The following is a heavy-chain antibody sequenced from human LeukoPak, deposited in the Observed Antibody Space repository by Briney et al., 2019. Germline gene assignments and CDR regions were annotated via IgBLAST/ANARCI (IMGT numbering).Heavy chain of an antibody. D-gene: IGHD3-22*01. CDR1: GGSISSYY. J-gene: IGHJ4*02. CDR3: ARAEYYYDSSGYYSYYFDY. Sequence: TTSETLSLTCTVSGGSISSYYWSWIRQPPGKGLEWIGYIYYSGSTNYNPSLKSRVTISVDTSKNQFSLKLSSVTAADTAVYYCARAEYYYDSSGYYSYYFDYWGQGTLVTVSS. V-gene: IGHV4-59*01. CDR2: IYYSGST.